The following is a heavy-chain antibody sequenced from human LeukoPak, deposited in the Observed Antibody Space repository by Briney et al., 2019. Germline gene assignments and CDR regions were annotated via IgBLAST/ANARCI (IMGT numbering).Heavy chain of an antibody. CDR1: GYRFTSSW. V-gene: IGHV5-51*01. J-gene: IGHJ5*02. Sequence: GESLKISCKGSGYRFTSSWIGWVRQMPGKGLESMGIIYPGDSDTTYSPSFQGQVTISADKSISTTYLQWSSLKASDTAMYYCARRYCRDTNCSTSWFDPWGQGTLVTVSS. CDR2: IYPGDSDT. D-gene: IGHD2-15*01. CDR3: ARRYCRDTNCSTSWFDP.